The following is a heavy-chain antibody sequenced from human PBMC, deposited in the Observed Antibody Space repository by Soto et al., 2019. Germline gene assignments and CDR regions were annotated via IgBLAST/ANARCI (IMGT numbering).Heavy chain of an antibody. CDR3: AKLASYYDSWSGRNPYLRH. V-gene: IGHV3-23*01. D-gene: IGHD3-3*01. CDR2: ISGSGGDI. Sequence: GGSLRLSCEASGFTFKSYAMSWVRQSPQKGLEWVSTISGSGGDIYYADSVKGRFTISRDNFKNTLYVEVNSLRAEDTAVYYCAKLASYYDSWSGRNPYLRHWGRGTLVTVSS. CDR1: GFTFKSYA. J-gene: IGHJ1*01.